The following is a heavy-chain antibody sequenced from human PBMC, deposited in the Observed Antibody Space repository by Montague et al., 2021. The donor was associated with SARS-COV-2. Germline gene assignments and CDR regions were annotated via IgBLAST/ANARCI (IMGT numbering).Heavy chain of an antibody. CDR3: AGHSNVASNWAFDC. J-gene: IGHJ4*02. V-gene: IGHV4-38-2*02. CDR1: GDSITNNYY. CDR2: IYHSGTT. Sequence: SETLSLTCTVSGDSITNNYYWGWIRQPPGKGLEWIGTIYHSGTTYYNPPLKRRVTISVDTSNNQFSLKLTSVTAADTAVYYCAGHSNVASNWAFDCWGQGTLVTVSS. D-gene: IGHD4-11*01.